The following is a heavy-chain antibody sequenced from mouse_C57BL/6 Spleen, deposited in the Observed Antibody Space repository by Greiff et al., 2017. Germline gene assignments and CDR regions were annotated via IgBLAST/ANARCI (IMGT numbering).Heavy chain of an antibody. CDR2: ISSGSSTI. Sequence: EVHLVESGGGLVKPGGSLKLSCAASGFTFSDYGMHWVRQAPEKGLEWVAYISSGSSTIYYADTVKGRFTISRDNAKNTLFLQMTSLRSEDTAMYYCARTGESYYAMDYWGQGTSVTVSS. V-gene: IGHV5-17*01. CDR1: GFTFSDYG. CDR3: ARTGESYYAMDY. J-gene: IGHJ4*01.